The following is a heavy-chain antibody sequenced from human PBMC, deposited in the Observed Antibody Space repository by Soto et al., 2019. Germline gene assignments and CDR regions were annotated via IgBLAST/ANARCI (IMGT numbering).Heavy chain of an antibody. D-gene: IGHD6-19*01. CDR2: INAGNGNT. CDR3: ARLLTRCSIGWGP. J-gene: IGHJ4*02. Sequence: ASVMLSSNASGYTFTCYAMHWVRQAPGPKLDCMGWINAGNGNTKYSQKFQGRVNITRDPSARTAYMELSSLRSEDAAVYYCARLLTRCSIGWGPWGQGTLDTVS. CDR1: GYTFTCYA. V-gene: IGHV1-3*01.